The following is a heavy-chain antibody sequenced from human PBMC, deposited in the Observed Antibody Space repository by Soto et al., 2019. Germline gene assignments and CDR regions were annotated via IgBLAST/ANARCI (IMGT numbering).Heavy chain of an antibody. V-gene: IGHV1-46*04. CDR2: INPNGGST. Sequence: SVKVSCKAPAATVTGYYIHWVRQAPGHALGWMGIINPNGGSTRFAQTLQGRITMATDTLTSTVYIELRSLRSEDTAVYYCARSPGVGIGSTKEGSNWLAPWRQGSLVSVSS. J-gene: IGHJ5*02. CDR1: AATVTGYY. D-gene: IGHD6-13*01. CDR3: ARSPGVGIGSTKEGSNWLAP.